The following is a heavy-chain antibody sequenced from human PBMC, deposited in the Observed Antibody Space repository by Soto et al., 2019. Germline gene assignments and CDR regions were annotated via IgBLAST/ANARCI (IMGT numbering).Heavy chain of an antibody. CDR3: ARGTSAAAGSDY. Sequence: QVQLVQSGAEVKKPGSSVKVSCKASGGTFSSYTISWVRQAPGQGLEWMGRIIPILGIANYAQKFQGRVTSTADKSTSTAYMELSSLRSEDTAVYYRARGTSAAAGSDYWGQGTLVTVSS. CDR2: IIPILGIA. J-gene: IGHJ4*02. V-gene: IGHV1-69*02. D-gene: IGHD6-13*01. CDR1: GGTFSSYT.